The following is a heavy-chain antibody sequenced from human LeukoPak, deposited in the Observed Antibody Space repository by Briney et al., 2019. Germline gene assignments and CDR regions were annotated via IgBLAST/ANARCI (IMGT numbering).Heavy chain of an antibody. Sequence: PGGSLRLSCAASGFTFSSYSMNWVRQAPGKGLEWVSYISSSGSAKYYADSVEGRFTTSRDNAKNSLYLQMNSLSDEDTAVYYCARDLRNYYGMDVWGQGTTVTVS. CDR2: ISSSGSAK. CDR3: ARDLRNYYGMDV. V-gene: IGHV3-48*02. CDR1: GFTFSSYS. J-gene: IGHJ6*02. D-gene: IGHD1-14*01.